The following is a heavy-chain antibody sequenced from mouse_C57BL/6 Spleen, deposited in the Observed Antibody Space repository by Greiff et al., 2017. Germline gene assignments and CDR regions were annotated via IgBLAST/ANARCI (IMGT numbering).Heavy chain of an antibody. CDR3: TRYSNYDWYFDV. Sequence: EVKLMESGEGLVKPGGSLKLSCAASGFTFSSYAMSWVRQTPEKRLEWVAYISSGGDYIYYADTVKGRFTISRDNARNTLYLQMSSLKSEDTAMYYCTRYSNYDWYFDVWGTGTTVTVSS. CDR1: GFTFSSYA. J-gene: IGHJ1*03. CDR2: ISSGGDYI. D-gene: IGHD2-5*01. V-gene: IGHV5-9-1*02.